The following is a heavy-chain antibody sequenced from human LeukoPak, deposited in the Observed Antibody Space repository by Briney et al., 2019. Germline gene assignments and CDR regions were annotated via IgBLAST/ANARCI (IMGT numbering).Heavy chain of an antibody. CDR3: ARGIAAASERALDI. CDR2: IYTSGST. Sequence: SETLSLTCTVSGGSISSYYWSWIRQPAGKGLEWIGRIYTSGSTDYNPSLRSRVTMSVDTSKNQFSLKLTSVTAADTAVYYCARGIAAASERALDIWGQGTTVTVSS. CDR1: GGSISSYY. J-gene: IGHJ3*02. V-gene: IGHV4-4*07. D-gene: IGHD6-13*01.